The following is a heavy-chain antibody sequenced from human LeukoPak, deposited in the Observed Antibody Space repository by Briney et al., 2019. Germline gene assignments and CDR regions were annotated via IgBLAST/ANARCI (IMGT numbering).Heavy chain of an antibody. CDR1: GYTFTGYY. CDR3: ARENPVGATYC. CDR2: INSNSGGT. J-gene: IGHJ4*02. Sequence: ASVKVSCKASGYTFTGYYMHWVRQAARQGLEWMGWINSNSGGTYYAQKFQGRVTMTRDTSISTAYMELGRLRSDDTAVYYCARENPVGATYCWGQGTLVTVSS. V-gene: IGHV1-2*02. D-gene: IGHD1-26*01.